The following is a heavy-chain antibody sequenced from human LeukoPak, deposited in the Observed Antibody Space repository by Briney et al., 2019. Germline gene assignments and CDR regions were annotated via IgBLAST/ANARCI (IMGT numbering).Heavy chain of an antibody. CDR3: AARDYGDYEGYYYYMDV. CDR1: GYTFTGYY. Sequence: SSVTVSCKASGYTFTGYYLHWVRQPPGQGLEWMGWINPNSGGTNYAQKFQGRVTMTMDTSISTAYVELSSLRSEDTAVYSCAARDYGDYEGYYYYMDVWGKGTTVTVSS. V-gene: IGHV1-2*02. J-gene: IGHJ6*03. D-gene: IGHD4-17*01. CDR2: INPNSGGT.